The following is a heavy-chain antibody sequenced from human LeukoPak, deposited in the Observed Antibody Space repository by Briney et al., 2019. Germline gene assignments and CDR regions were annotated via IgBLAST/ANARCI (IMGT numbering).Heavy chain of an antibody. CDR3: ARILTYYDSSGYLLGGPFDY. CDR1: GGTFSSYA. Sequence: SVKVSCKASGGTFSSYAISWVRQAPGQGLEWMGGIIPIFGTANYAQKFQGRVTITTDESTSTAYMELSSLRSEDTAVYYCARILTYYDSSGYLLGGPFDYWGQGTLVTVSS. J-gene: IGHJ4*02. V-gene: IGHV1-69*05. CDR2: IIPIFGTA. D-gene: IGHD3-22*01.